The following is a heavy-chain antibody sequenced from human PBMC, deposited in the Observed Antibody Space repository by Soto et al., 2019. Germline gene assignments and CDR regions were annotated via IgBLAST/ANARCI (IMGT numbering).Heavy chain of an antibody. Sequence: PGESLKISCKGSGYSFTSYWISWVRQMPGKGLEWMGRIDPSDSYTNYSPSFQGHVTISADKSISTAYLQWSSLKASDTAMYYCARLGYCSSTSCYKGVYFDYWGQGTLVTVSS. CDR2: IDPSDSYT. D-gene: IGHD2-2*02. CDR3: ARLGYCSSTSCYKGVYFDY. CDR1: GYSFTSYW. V-gene: IGHV5-10-1*01. J-gene: IGHJ4*02.